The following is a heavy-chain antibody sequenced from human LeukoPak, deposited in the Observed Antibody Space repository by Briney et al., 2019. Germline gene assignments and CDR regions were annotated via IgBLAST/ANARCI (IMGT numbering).Heavy chain of an antibody. CDR3: AKGGNNGWGYYFDY. V-gene: IGHV3-23*01. CDR1: GFTFSSYA. D-gene: IGHD3-16*01. Sequence: GGSLRLSCAASGFTFSSYAISWVRQAPGKGLEWVSAVSGSGGSTYYADSVKGRLTISRDNSKNTLYLQMNSLRAEDTAVYYCAKGGNNGWGYYFDYWGQGTLVTVSS. J-gene: IGHJ4*02. CDR2: VSGSGGST.